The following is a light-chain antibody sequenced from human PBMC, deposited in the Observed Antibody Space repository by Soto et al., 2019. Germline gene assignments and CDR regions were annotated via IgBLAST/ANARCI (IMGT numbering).Light chain of an antibody. Sequence: QSVLTHPPSASGTPGQRGTISCSGSSSNLGSNYVYWYQQLPGTAPKLLIYRNSRRPSGVPGRVFGSKSGTSASLAISGLRSEDEADYYCAAWDDSLSGLFGSGTKVTV. CDR1: SSNLGSNY. CDR2: RNS. V-gene: IGLV1-47*01. J-gene: IGLJ1*01. CDR3: AAWDDSLSGL.